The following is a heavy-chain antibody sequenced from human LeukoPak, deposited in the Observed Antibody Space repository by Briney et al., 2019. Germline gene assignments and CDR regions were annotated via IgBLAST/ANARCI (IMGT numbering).Heavy chain of an antibody. J-gene: IGHJ4*02. CDR3: AKGRTPVYYFDY. CDR1: GFTFSSYA. CDR2: ISGSGGST. V-gene: IGHV3-23*01. Sequence: GGSLRLSCAASGFTFSSYAMSWVRQASGKGLEWVSVISGSGGSTHYADSVKGRFTISRDNSKNTLYLQMNSLRAEATAVYYCAKGRTPVYYFDYWGQGTLVTVSS. D-gene: IGHD1-14*01.